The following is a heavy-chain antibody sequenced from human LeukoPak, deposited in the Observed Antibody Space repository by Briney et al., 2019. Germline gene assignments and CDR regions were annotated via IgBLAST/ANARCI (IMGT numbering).Heavy chain of an antibody. J-gene: IGHJ4*02. Sequence: GGSLRLSCAASGFTFSSYAMHWVRQAPGKGLEWVAVISYDGSNKYYADSVKGRFTISRDNSKNTLYLQMNSLRAEDTAVYYCARVKQLGEVDYWGQGTLVTVSS. CDR1: GFTFSSYA. CDR2: ISYDGSNK. CDR3: ARVKQLGEVDY. V-gene: IGHV3-30-3*01. D-gene: IGHD1-1*01.